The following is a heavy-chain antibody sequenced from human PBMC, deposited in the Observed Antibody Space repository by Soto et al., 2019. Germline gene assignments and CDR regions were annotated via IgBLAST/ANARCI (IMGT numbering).Heavy chain of an antibody. J-gene: IGHJ3*02. CDR2: IYYSGST. CDR1: GGSISSGGYY. V-gene: IGHV4-31*03. D-gene: IGHD4-17*01. Sequence: QVQLQESGPGLVKPSQTLSLTCTVSGGSISSGGYYWSWIRQHPGKGLEWIGYIYYSGSTYYNPSLKSRVTISVDTSKNQFSLKLSSVTAADTAVYYCAREGLDYGDAFGAFDIWGQGTMVTVSS. CDR3: AREGLDYGDAFGAFDI.